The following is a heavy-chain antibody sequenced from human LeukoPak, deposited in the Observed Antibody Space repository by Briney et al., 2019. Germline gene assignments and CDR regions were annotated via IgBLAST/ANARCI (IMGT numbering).Heavy chain of an antibody. CDR2: ISHSGST. J-gene: IGHJ4*02. CDR3: ARAYYDNSGYYSLGY. D-gene: IGHD3-22*01. CDR1: GYSIRSGYN. V-gene: IGHV4-38-2*01. Sequence: SETLSLTCAVSGYSIRSGYNWGWIRQPPGKGLEWIGSISHSGSTYYNPSLKSRISISVDTSKNQFSLKLSSVTAADTAIYYCARAYYDNSGYYSLGYWGQGTRVIVSS.